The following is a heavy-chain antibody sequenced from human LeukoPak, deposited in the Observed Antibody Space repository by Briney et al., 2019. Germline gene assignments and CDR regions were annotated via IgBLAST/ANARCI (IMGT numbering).Heavy chain of an antibody. CDR2: INPSGGST. CDR3: AKPLGYCSGGSCYGDAFDI. J-gene: IGHJ3*02. CDR1: GYTFTSYY. V-gene: IGHV1-46*01. Sequence: ASVKVSCKASGYTFTSYYMYWVRQAPGQGLEWMGIINPSGGSTSYAQKFQGRVTMTRDTSTSTVYMELSSLRAEDTAVYYCAKPLGYCSGGSCYGDAFDIWGQGTMVTVSS. D-gene: IGHD2-15*01.